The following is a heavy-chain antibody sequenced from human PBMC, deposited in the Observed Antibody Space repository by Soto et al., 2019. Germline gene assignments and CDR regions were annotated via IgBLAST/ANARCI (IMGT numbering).Heavy chain of an antibody. V-gene: IGHV3-33*01. CDR3: ARLYSSGWIDAFDI. Sequence: SRDGAGFPFRSYGIQGVRQAPGKGLEWLGLIWNDGSHAYYADSVKGRFTISRDNAKNSLYLQMNSLRAEDTAFYYCARLYSSGWIDAFDIWGQGTMVTVSS. D-gene: IGHD6-19*01. CDR2: IWNDGSHA. J-gene: IGHJ3*02. CDR1: GFPFRSYG.